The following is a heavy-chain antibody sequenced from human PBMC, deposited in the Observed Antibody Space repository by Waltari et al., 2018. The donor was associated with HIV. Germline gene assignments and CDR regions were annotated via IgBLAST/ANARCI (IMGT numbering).Heavy chain of an antibody. J-gene: IGHJ1*01. CDR3: ARDLDYDALGFQH. CDR1: GGSIRSGSHY. CDR2: IYTSGST. Sequence: QVQLQESGPGLVKPSQTLSLPCTVSGGSIRSGSHYRTWIRQPAGKGLEWIGRIYTSGSTNYNPSLKSRVTISVDTSKNQFSLKLSSVTAADTAVYYCARDLDYDALGFQHWGQGTLVTVSS. D-gene: IGHD3-3*01. V-gene: IGHV4-61*02.